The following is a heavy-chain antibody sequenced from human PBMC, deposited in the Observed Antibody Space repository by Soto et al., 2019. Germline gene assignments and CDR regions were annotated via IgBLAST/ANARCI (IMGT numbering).Heavy chain of an antibody. V-gene: IGHV3-23*01. Sequence: GGSLRLSCAASGFTFSSYAMSWVRQAPGKGLEWVSAISGSGGSTYYADSVKGRFTISRDNSKNTLYLQMNSLRAEDTAVYYCAKDLISGSRGWYESFFYYYGMDVWGQGTTVTVSS. J-gene: IGHJ6*02. CDR2: ISGSGGST. D-gene: IGHD6-19*01. CDR1: GFTFSSYA. CDR3: AKDLISGSRGWYESFFYYYGMDV.